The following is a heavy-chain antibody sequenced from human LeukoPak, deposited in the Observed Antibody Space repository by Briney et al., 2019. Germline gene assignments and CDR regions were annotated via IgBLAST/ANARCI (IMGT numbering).Heavy chain of an antibody. Sequence: GGSLRLSCAAPGFTFSSYWMSWVRQAPGKGLEWVANIKQDGSEKYYVDSVKGRFTISRDNAKYSLYLQMNSLRAEDTAVYYCARDKLYFDYWGQGTLVTVSS. CDR2: IKQDGSEK. D-gene: IGHD2-15*01. CDR3: ARDKLYFDY. J-gene: IGHJ4*02. CDR1: GFTFSSYW. V-gene: IGHV3-7*01.